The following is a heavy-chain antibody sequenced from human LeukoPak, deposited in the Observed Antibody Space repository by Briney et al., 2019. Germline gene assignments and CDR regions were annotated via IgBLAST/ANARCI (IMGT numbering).Heavy chain of an antibody. Sequence: GGSLRLSCAASGFTFSSYVMHWVRQAPGKGLEWVSYISSSGNTIYYADSVKGRFTISRDNAKNSLYLQMNSLRAEDTAVYYCARPKYSSSWQIFDYWGQGTLVTVSS. D-gene: IGHD6-13*01. CDR1: GFTFSSYV. CDR3: ARPKYSSSWQIFDY. CDR2: ISSSGNTI. V-gene: IGHV3-48*04. J-gene: IGHJ4*02.